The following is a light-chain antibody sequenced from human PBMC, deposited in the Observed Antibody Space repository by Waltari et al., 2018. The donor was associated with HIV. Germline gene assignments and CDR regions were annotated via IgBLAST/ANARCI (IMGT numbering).Light chain of an antibody. CDR3: QQRSNWRFT. J-gene: IGKJ3*01. CDR1: QSVGTY. Sequence: DIVLTQSPATLSLSPGERATLSCSASQSVGTYLAWYQQRPGQAPRLLIHDASNRATGIPARFSGSGSGTDFTLTISSLGPEDFAVYDCQQRSNWRFTFGPGTKVDSK. CDR2: DAS. V-gene: IGKV3-11*01.